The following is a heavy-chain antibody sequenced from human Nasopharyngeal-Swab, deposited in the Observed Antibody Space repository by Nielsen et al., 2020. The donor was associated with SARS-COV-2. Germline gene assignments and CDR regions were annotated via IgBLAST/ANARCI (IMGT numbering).Heavy chain of an antibody. CDR1: GGSFSGYY. Sequence: SETLSLICAVYGGSFSGYYWSWIRQPPGKGLEWIGEINHSGSTNYNPSLKSRVTISVDTSKNQFSLKLSSVTAADTAVYYCARGFGGTGDKFYYMDVWGKGTTVTVSS. J-gene: IGHJ6*03. D-gene: IGHD7-27*01. CDR3: ARGFGGTGDKFYYMDV. V-gene: IGHV4-34*01. CDR2: INHSGST.